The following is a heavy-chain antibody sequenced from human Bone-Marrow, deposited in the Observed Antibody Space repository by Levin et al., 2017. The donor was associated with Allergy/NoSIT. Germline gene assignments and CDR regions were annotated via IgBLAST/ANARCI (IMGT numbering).Heavy chain of an antibody. CDR1: GYTFTDYW. D-gene: IGHD4-11*01. V-gene: IGHV5-51*01. J-gene: IGHJ2*01. Sequence: GESLKISCKGSGYTFTDYWIGWVRQMPGKGLEWMGIIFPSDSDSRYSPSFQGQVTFSADRSISTAYLQWNSLKTSDTAIYYCARLRGVYSDFSFSYFDLWGRGTLVTVSS. CDR3: ARLRGVYSDFSFSYFDL. CDR2: IFPSDSDS.